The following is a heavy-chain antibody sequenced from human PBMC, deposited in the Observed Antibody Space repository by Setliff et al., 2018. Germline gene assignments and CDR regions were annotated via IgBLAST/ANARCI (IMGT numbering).Heavy chain of an antibody. D-gene: IGHD2-2*01. J-gene: IGHJ4*02. V-gene: IGHV4-59*11. CDR3: ARDAGGTISTAAFDY. Sequence: SETLSLTCTVSGGSTSSHSWSWIRQPPGKGLEWIGSIYYSGSTNYNPSLKSRVTISVDTSKNQVSLKLSTVTAADTAVYYCARDAGGTISTAAFDYWGQGTLVTVSS. CDR1: GGSTSSHS. CDR2: IYYSGST.